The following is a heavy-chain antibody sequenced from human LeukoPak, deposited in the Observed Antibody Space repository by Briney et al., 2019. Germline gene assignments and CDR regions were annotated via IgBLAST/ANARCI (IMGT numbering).Heavy chain of an antibody. D-gene: IGHD3-22*01. CDR1: GGSISSYY. V-gene: IGHV4-59*12. Sequence: SETLSLTCTVSGGSISSYYWSWIRQPPGKGLEWIGHIYYSGSTNYNPSLKSRVTISVDTSKNQFSLKLSSVTAADTAVYYCARSSITMMGAIDYWGQGTLVTVSS. CDR3: ARSSITMMGAIDY. CDR2: IYYSGST. J-gene: IGHJ4*02.